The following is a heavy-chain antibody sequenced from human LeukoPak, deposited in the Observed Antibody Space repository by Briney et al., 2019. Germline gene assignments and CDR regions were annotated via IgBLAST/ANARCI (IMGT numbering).Heavy chain of an antibody. CDR3: ATNYSRFLEWSIPY. CDR2: FDPEDGET. D-gene: IGHD3-3*01. CDR1: GYTLTELS. Sequence: ASVKVSCKVSGYTLTELSMHWVRQAPGKGLEWMGGFDPEDGETIYAQKFQGRVTMSEDTSTDTAYMELSSLRSEDTAVYYCATNYSRFLEWSIPYWGQGTLVTVSS. J-gene: IGHJ4*02. V-gene: IGHV1-24*01.